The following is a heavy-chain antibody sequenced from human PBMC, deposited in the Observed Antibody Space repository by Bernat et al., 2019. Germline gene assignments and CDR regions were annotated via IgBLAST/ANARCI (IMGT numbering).Heavy chain of an antibody. CDR2: ISYDGSNK. D-gene: IGHD5-24*01. Sequence: QVQLVESGGGVVQPGRSLRLSCAASGFTFSGYAMHWVRQAPGKGLEWVAVISYDGSNKYYADSVKGRFTISRDNSKNTLYLQMNSLRAEDTAVYYCARGDGLDYWGQGTLVTVSS. J-gene: IGHJ4*02. CDR1: GFTFSGYA. V-gene: IGHV3-30-3*01. CDR3: ARGDGLDY.